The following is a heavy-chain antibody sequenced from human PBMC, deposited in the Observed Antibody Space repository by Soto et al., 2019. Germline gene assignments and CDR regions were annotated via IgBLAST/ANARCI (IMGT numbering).Heavy chain of an antibody. CDR1: GYTFTGYY. Sequence: ASVKVSCKASGYTFTGYYMHWVRQAPGQGLEWMGWINPNSGGTNYAQKFQGRVTMTRDTSISTAYMELSRLRSDDTAVYYCTSYTAVADPLGFDYCGQATMVTVSS. CDR3: TSYTAVADPLGFDY. J-gene: IGHJ4*03. CDR2: INPNSGGT. V-gene: IGHV1-2*02. D-gene: IGHD6-19*01.